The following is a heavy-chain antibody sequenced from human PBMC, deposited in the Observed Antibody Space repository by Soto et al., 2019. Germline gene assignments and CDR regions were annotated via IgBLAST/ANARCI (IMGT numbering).Heavy chain of an antibody. CDR2: ISSSSSTI. D-gene: IGHD6-13*01. V-gene: IGHV3-48*02. Sequence: TGGSLRLSGAASGFTFSSYSMNWVRQAPGKGLEWISYISSSSSTIYYADSVKGRFTISRDNAKNSLYLQMNSLIDEDTAVYYCARSRQLVLSWFDPWGQGTLVTVSS. J-gene: IGHJ5*02. CDR1: GFTFSSYS. CDR3: ARSRQLVLSWFDP.